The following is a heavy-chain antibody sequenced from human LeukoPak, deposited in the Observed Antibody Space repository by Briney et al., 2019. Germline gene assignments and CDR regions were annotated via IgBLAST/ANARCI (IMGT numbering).Heavy chain of an antibody. D-gene: IGHD3-22*01. J-gene: IGHJ4*02. CDR2: ISYDGSNK. Sequence: RSLRLSCAVSGFTFNSYAMHWVRQAPGRGLEWVAVISYDGSNKYNADSVKGRFTISRDNSKNTLYLQMNSLRADDTAVYYCARDGRNYYDRSGYYSALAYWGQGTLVTVSS. CDR1: GFTFNSYA. V-gene: IGHV3-30-3*01. CDR3: ARDGRNYYDRSGYYSALAY.